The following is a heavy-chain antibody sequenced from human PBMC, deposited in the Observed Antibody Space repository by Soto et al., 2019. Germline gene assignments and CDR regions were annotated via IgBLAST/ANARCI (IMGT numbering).Heavy chain of an antibody. CDR3: ARGDCSSTSCYTFQDAFDI. V-gene: IGHV3-33*01. CDR2: IWYDGSNK. Sequence: ESGGGVVQPGRSLRLSCAASGFTFSSYGMHWVRQAPGKGLEWVAVIWYDGSNKYYADSVKGRFTISRDNSKNTLYLQMNSLRAEDTAVYYCARGDCSSTSCYTFQDAFDIWGQGTMVTVSS. CDR1: GFTFSSYG. D-gene: IGHD2-2*02. J-gene: IGHJ3*02.